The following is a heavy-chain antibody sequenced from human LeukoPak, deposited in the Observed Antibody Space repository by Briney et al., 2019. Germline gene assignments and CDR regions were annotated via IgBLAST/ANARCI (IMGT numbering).Heavy chain of an antibody. Sequence: ASVKVSCKASGYTFTSYAMHWVRQAPGQRLEWMGWINAGNGNTKYSQKFQGRVTITRDTSASTAYMEPSSLRSEDTAVYYCARSRVTTVVIDYWGQGTLVTVSS. CDR2: INAGNGNT. CDR3: ARSRVTTVVIDY. V-gene: IGHV1-3*01. D-gene: IGHD4-23*01. J-gene: IGHJ4*02. CDR1: GYTFTSYA.